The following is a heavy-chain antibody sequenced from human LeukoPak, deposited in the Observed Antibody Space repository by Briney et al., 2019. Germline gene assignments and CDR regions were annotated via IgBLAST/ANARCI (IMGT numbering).Heavy chain of an antibody. D-gene: IGHD3-22*01. Sequence: ASVKVSCKASGGTFSSYAISWVRQAPGQGLEWMGWINPYSGGTNYAQRFQGRVTVTRDTSISTAYMELSMLRSDDTAVYYCARGGPYDRSGHYYFDNWGQGTLVTVSS. CDR1: GGTFSSYA. CDR3: ARGGPYDRSGHYYFDN. V-gene: IGHV1-2*02. J-gene: IGHJ4*02. CDR2: INPYSGGT.